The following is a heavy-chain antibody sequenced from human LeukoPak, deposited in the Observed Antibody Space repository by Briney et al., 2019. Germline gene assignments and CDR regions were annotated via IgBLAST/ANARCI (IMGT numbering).Heavy chain of an antibody. V-gene: IGHV6-1*01. CDR2: TYYRSKWYN. Sequence: PSQTLSLTCAISGDSVSSNSAAWNWIRQSPSRGLEWLGRTYYRSKWYNDYAVSVKSRITINPDTSKNQFSLQLNSVTPEDTAVYYCARDSGILAAAGSANYFDYWGQGTLVTVSS. J-gene: IGHJ4*02. CDR3: ARDSGILAAAGSANYFDY. D-gene: IGHD6-13*01. CDR1: GDSVSSNSAA.